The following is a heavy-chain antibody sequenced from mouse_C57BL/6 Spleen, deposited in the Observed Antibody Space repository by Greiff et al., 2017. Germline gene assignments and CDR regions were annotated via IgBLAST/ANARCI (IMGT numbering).Heavy chain of an antibody. Sequence: VQLQQSGAELVRPGTSVKLSCKASGYTFTSYWMHWVKQRPGQGLEWIGVIDPSDSYTNYNQKFKGKATLTVDTSSSTAYMQLSSLTSEDSAVYYCARGDSSHYYAMDYWGQGTSVTVSS. CDR3: ARGDSSHYYAMDY. J-gene: IGHJ4*01. CDR1: GYTFTSYW. V-gene: IGHV1-59*01. D-gene: IGHD1-1*01. CDR2: IDPSDSYT.